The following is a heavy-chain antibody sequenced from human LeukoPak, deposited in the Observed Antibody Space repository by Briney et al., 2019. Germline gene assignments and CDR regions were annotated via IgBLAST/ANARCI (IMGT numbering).Heavy chain of an antibody. CDR1: GLTFSHYV. CDR2: ISYDGSTK. J-gene: IGHJ4*02. CDR3: AKRRDSSYWSDY. V-gene: IGHV3-30*18. Sequence: GGSLRLSCAASGLTFSHYVMHWVRQTPGKGLEWVARISYDGSTKYYADSVKGRFTISRDNSNNTLYLQMNGVRAEDTAVYYCAKRRDSSYWSDYWGQGTLVTVSS. D-gene: IGHD6-19*01.